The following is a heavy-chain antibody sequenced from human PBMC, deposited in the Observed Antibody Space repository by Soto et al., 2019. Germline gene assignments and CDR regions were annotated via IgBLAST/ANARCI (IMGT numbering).Heavy chain of an antibody. CDR1: GYSISSGFY. CDR2: IYDSETT. V-gene: IGHV4-38-2*01. J-gene: IGHJ4*02. CDR3: ASKLGAYFDS. Sequence: SETLSLTCAVSGYSISSGFYWGWIRQPPTMGLEWIGSIYDSETTDYNPSLKSRVTISVDPSKNQFSLRLRSVTAADTAVYYCASKLGAYFDSWSQGTLVTDSS. D-gene: IGHD7-27*01.